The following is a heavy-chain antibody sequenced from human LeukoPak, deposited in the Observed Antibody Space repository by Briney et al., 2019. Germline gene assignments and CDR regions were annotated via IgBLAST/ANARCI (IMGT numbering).Heavy chain of an antibody. CDR3: ARVRGRSTNSDFDL. J-gene: IGHJ4*02. D-gene: IGHD1-1*01. V-gene: IGHV3-7*05. CDR2: TSQDESEK. Sequence: GGSLRLSCGASGFTCRNYWMSWVRQAPGKGLERVAHTSQDESEKDYVDSVKGRFTISRDNAKNSLYLQMNSLRAEDTAVYYCARVRGRSTNSDFDLWGPGTLVTASS. CDR1: GFTCRNYW.